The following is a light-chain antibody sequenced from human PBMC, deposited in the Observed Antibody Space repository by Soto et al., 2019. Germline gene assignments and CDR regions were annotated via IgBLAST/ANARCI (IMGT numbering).Light chain of an antibody. CDR1: QSFSTW. V-gene: IGKV1-5*01. CDR3: QQYNSYPWT. J-gene: IGKJ1*01. CDR2: DVS. Sequence: DIQMTQSPSTLSASVGDRVTITCRASQSFSTWLAWYQQKPGKAPKLLIYDVSSLESGVPSRFSGSGSGTEFTLSISSLQPDDFATYYCQQYNSYPWTFGQGTKVEI.